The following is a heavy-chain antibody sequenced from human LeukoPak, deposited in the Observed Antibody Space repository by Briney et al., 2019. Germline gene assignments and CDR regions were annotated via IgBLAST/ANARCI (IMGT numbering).Heavy chain of an antibody. D-gene: IGHD3-22*01. CDR2: XIPIFGTA. V-gene: IGHV1-69*01. CDR3: ARMEGYYYDSSAPMGAFDI. Sequence: XAPGQGXEXXGGXIPIFGTANYAQKFQGRVTITADESTSTAYMELSSLRSEDTAVYYCARMEGYYYDSSAPMGAFDIWGQGTMVTVSS. J-gene: IGHJ3*02.